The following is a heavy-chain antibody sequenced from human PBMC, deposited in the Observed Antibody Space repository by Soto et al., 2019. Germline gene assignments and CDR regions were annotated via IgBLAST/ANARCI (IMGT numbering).Heavy chain of an antibody. V-gene: IGHV4-39*01. CDR1: GGSISSSSYY. CDR3: ARRQTTVVWYYFDY. D-gene: IGHD4-17*01. J-gene: IGHJ4*02. Sequence: PSETLSLTCTVSGGSISSSSYYWGWIRQPPGKGLEWIGSIYYSGSTYYNPSLKSRVTISVDTSKDQFSLKLSSVTAADTAVYYCARRQTTVVWYYFDYWGQGTLVTVSS. CDR2: IYYSGST.